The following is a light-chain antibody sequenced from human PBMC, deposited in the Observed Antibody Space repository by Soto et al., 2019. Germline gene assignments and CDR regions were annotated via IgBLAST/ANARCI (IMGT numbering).Light chain of an antibody. CDR1: QSISHF. J-gene: IGKJ1*01. Sequence: DLQMTQSPSCLSESVGDRVTVTCRASQSISHFLAWYQQKPGKVPKLLXYDASNLGSGVPSRFRGSGSGTDFTLTISGLETEDFAVYYCQQYGSSLTWTFGQGTKVDIK. CDR3: QQYGSSLTWT. CDR2: DAS. V-gene: IGKV1-5*01.